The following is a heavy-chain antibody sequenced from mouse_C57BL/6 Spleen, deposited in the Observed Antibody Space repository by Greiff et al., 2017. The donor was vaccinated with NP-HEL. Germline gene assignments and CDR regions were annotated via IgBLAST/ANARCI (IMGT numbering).Heavy chain of an antibody. V-gene: IGHV1-22*01. CDR1: GYTFTDYN. J-gene: IGHJ4*01. Sequence: VQLQQSGPELVKPGASVKMSCKASGYTFTDYNMHWVKQSHGKSLEWIGYINPNNGGTSYNQKFKGKATLTVNKSSSTAYMELRSLTSEDSAVYYCARQDWDEDYAMDYWGQGTSVTVSS. D-gene: IGHD4-1*01. CDR3: ARQDWDEDYAMDY. CDR2: INPNNGGT.